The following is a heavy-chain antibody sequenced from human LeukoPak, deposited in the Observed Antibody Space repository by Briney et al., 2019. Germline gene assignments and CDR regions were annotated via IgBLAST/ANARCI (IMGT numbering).Heavy chain of an antibody. Sequence: GASVKVSCKTSGFTFTGYYFHWMRQAPGQGLEWMGSIDANSGGTEYAQKFQGGVTMTRDTSLSTAYMEVTSLTSDDTAVYYCARDLFWTGYYYFDFWGQGTLVTVSS. CDR1: GFTFTGYY. CDR3: ARDLFWTGYYYFDF. V-gene: IGHV1-2*02. D-gene: IGHD3-3*01. J-gene: IGHJ4*02. CDR2: IDANSGGT.